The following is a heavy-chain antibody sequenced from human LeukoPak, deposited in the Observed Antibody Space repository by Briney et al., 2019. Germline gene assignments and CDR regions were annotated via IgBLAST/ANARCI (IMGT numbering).Heavy chain of an antibody. V-gene: IGHV5-51*01. J-gene: IGHJ6*03. CDR2: IYPGDSDT. CDR3: ARQVQQLGYYYYYMDV. D-gene: IGHD6-6*01. Sequence: GESLKISCKGSGYSFTSYWIGWVRQMPGKGLEWMGIIYPGDSDTRYSPSFQGQVTISADKSISTAYLQWSSLKASDTAMYYCARQVQQLGYYYYYMDVWGKGTTVTVSS. CDR1: GYSFTSYW.